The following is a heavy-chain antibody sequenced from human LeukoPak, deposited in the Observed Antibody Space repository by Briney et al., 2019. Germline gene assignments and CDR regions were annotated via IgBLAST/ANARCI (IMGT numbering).Heavy chain of an antibody. D-gene: IGHD6-13*01. Sequence: SETLSLTCTVSGGSISSYYWSRIRQPAGKGLEWIGRIYTSGSTNYNPSLKSRVTMSVDTSKNQFSPKLSSVTAADTAVYYCARDSYAAAATYYYYYMDVWGKGTTVTISS. CDR3: ARDSYAAAATYYYYYMDV. CDR2: IYTSGST. V-gene: IGHV4-4*07. CDR1: GGSISSYY. J-gene: IGHJ6*03.